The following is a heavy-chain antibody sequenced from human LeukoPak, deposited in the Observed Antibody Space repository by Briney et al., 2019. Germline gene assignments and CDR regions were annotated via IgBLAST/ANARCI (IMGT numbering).Heavy chain of an antibody. Sequence: PGRSLRLSCAASGFTFSSYGMHWVRQAPGKGLEWGAVISYDGSNKYYADSVKGRFTISRDNSKNTLYLQMNSLRAEDTAVYYCAKDGFDPWGQGTLVTVSS. CDR1: GFTFSSYG. CDR3: AKDGFDP. J-gene: IGHJ5*02. V-gene: IGHV3-30*18. CDR2: ISYDGSNK.